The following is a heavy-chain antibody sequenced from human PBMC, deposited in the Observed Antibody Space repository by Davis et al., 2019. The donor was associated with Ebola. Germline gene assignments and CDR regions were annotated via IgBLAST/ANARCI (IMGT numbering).Heavy chain of an antibody. J-gene: IGHJ5*02. Sequence: GESLKISCAASGFTFSDYYMSWIRQAPGKGLEWVSYISSSGSTIYYADSVKGRFTISRDNAKNSLYLQMNSLRAEDTAVYYCAREAETYYDFWSGSHRRGWFDPWGQGTLVTVSS. CDR3: AREAETYYDFWSGSHRRGWFDP. D-gene: IGHD3-3*01. V-gene: IGHV3-11*04. CDR1: GFTFSDYY. CDR2: ISSSGSTI.